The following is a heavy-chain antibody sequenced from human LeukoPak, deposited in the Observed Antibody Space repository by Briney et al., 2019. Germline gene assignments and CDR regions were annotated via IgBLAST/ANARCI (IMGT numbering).Heavy chain of an antibody. Sequence: GGSLRLSCAASGFPFSSHGMSWVRQAPGKGPEWVSSISSGSDYTFYADSVRGRFTIFRDNSKNTMYLQMNSLRVGDTAVYYCARIGVIGHWYYDLWGRGTLVTVSS. CDR1: GFPFSSHG. CDR2: ISSGSDYT. J-gene: IGHJ2*01. D-gene: IGHD3/OR15-3a*01. V-gene: IGHV3-21*04. CDR3: ARIGVIGHWYYDL.